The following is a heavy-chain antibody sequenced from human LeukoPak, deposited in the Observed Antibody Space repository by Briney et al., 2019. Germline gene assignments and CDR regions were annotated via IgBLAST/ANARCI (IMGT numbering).Heavy chain of an antibody. CDR1: GFTFSSYA. CDR3: AKGYSCYDWVDY. CDR2: ISVSGGNT. D-gene: IGHD5-12*01. J-gene: IGHJ4*02. Sequence: GGSLRLSCAASGFTFSSYAMSWVRQAPGKGLEWVSTISVSGGNTYYADSVKGRFTIPRDNSKNTLYLQMNSLRAEDTAVYYCAKGYSCYDWVDYWGQGTMVTVSS. V-gene: IGHV3-23*01.